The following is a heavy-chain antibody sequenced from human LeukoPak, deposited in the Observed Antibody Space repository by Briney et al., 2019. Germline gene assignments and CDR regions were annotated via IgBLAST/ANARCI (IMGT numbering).Heavy chain of an antibody. CDR2: ISSSGSTI. J-gene: IGHJ4*02. Sequence: PGGSLRLSCAASGFTFSDYYMSWIRQAPGKGLEWVSYISSSGSTIYYADPVKGRFTISRDNAKNSLYLQMNSLRAEDTAVYYCASYSGYDSLFDYWGQGTLVTVSS. D-gene: IGHD5-12*01. V-gene: IGHV3-11*01. CDR1: GFTFSDYY. CDR3: ASYSGYDSLFDY.